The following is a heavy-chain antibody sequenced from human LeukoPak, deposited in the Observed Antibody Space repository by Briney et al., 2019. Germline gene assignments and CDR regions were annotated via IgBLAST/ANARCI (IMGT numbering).Heavy chain of an antibody. D-gene: IGHD1-1*01. CDR1: GGSFSGYY. Sequence: SETLSLTCAVYGGSFSGYYWSWIRQPPGKGLEWIGEINHSGSTNYNPSLKSRVTISVDTSKNQLSLKLSSVTAADTAVYYCARVPLYNWNAGWFDPWGQGTLVTVSS. V-gene: IGHV4-34*01. CDR2: INHSGST. J-gene: IGHJ5*02. CDR3: ARVPLYNWNAGWFDP.